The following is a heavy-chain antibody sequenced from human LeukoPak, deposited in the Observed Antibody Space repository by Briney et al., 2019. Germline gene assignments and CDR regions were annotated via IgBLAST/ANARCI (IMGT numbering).Heavy chain of an antibody. Sequence: GASVKVSCKASGYTFTGYYMHWVRQAPGQGLEWMGWINPNSGGTNYAQKFQGRVTMTRDTSISTAYMELSSLRSEDTAVYYRARYYDYVWGSYRPGVYYYGMDVWGQGTTVTVSS. CDR1: GYTFTGYY. V-gene: IGHV1-2*02. J-gene: IGHJ6*02. D-gene: IGHD3-16*02. CDR2: INPNSGGT. CDR3: ARYYDYVWGSYRPGVYYYGMDV.